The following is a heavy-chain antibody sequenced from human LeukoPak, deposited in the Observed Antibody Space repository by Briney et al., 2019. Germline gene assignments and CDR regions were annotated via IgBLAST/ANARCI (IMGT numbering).Heavy chain of an antibody. CDR3: ARATPPYNWNVNWFDP. Sequence: SETLSLTCTVSGGSISSSRYYWGWIRQPPGKGLEWIGSIYYSGSTYYNPSLKSRVTISVDTSKNQFSLKLSSVTAADTAVYYCARATPPYNWNVNWFDPWGQGTLVTVSS. CDR1: GGSISSSRYY. D-gene: IGHD1-1*01. CDR2: IYYSGST. J-gene: IGHJ5*02. V-gene: IGHV4-39*01.